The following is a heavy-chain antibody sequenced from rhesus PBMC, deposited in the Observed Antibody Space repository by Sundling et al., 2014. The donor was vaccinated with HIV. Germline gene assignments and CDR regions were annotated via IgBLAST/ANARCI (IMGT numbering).Heavy chain of an antibody. J-gene: IGHJ4*01. CDR1: GNSITSGFG. CDR3: ARHGRSWDWFLYFDY. D-gene: IGHD3-3*01. Sequence: QVQLQESGPGLVKPSETLSLTCAVSGNSITSGFGWSWIRQPPGKGLEWIGYIGGSSGNTNYNPSLKSRVTISKDTSKNHFSLKLTSVTAADTAVYYCARHGRSWDWFLYFDYWGQGVLVTVSS. CDR2: IGGSSGNT. V-gene: IGHV4-127*01.